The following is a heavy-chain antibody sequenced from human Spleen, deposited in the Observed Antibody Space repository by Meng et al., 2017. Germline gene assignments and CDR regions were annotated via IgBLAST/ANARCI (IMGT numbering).Heavy chain of an antibody. CDR2: IYYSGGT. Sequence: QLQLQESGPGLVKPAQTLSLTCTVSGGSISSSSNYWGWIRQPPGKGLEWIGSIYYSGGTSYNPSPKSRVTISVDTSKNQFSLKLSSVTAADTAVYYCARLPGYCSSTSCSNWFDPWGQGTLVTVSS. D-gene: IGHD2-2*01. V-gene: IGHV4-39*01. CDR3: ARLPGYCSSTSCSNWFDP. CDR1: GGSISSSSNY. J-gene: IGHJ5*02.